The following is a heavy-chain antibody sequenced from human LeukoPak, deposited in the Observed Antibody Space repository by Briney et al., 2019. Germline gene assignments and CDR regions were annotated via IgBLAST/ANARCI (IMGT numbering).Heavy chain of an antibody. V-gene: IGHV1-2*02. D-gene: IGHD5-12*01. CDR3: AREGSGYPY. CDR1: GYTFTSYY. CDR2: INPNSGGT. J-gene: IGHJ4*02. Sequence: ASVKVSCKASGYTFTSYYMHWVRQVPGQGLEWMGWINPNSGGTNYAQKFQGRVTMTRDTSISTAYMEVSRLTSDDTAVFYCAREGSGYPYWGQGTLVTVSS.